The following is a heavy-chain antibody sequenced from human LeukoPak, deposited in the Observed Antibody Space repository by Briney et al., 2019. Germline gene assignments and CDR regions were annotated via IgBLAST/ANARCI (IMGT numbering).Heavy chain of an antibody. V-gene: IGHV3-23*01. CDR2: VSASGGSP. Sequence: GGSLRLSCTVSGFTVSSNSMSWVRQAPGKGLGWVSSVSASGGSPYYADSVRGRFTISRGNSENTVYLQMDSLRAEDTAVYYCAKGGSRGVTSNFDNWGRGTLVTVSS. CDR3: AKGGSRGVTSNFDN. CDR1: GFTVSSNS. D-gene: IGHD3-10*01. J-gene: IGHJ4*02.